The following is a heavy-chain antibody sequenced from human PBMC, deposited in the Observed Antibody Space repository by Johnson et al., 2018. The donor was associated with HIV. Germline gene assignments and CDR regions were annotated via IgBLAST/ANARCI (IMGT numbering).Heavy chain of an antibody. V-gene: IGHV3-30*02. CDR1: GFTFSTFG. J-gene: IGHJ3*02. D-gene: IGHD1-1*01. CDR2: KRYAGSNN. Sequence: QVQLVESGGGVVQPGGSLRLSCAASGFTFSTFGMHWVRQAPGKGLAWETFKRYAGSNNYCADSVRGRFTISRDNSKNTVYLQMNSRRIEDTAVYYCAREELEPDVFDIWGQGTMVTVSA. CDR3: AREELEPDVFDI.